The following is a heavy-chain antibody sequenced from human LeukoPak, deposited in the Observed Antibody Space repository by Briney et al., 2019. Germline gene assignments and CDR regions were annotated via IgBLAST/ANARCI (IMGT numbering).Heavy chain of an antibody. J-gene: IGHJ4*02. D-gene: IGHD1-20*01. CDR2: ISYDGSNK. Sequence: GRSLRLSCAASGFTFSSYAMHWVRQAPGKGLEWVAVISYDGSNKYYADSVKGRFTIFRDNSKNTLYLQMNSLRAEDTAVYYCAREVYPHMYYFDYWGQGTLVTVSS. CDR1: GFTFSSYA. CDR3: AREVYPHMYYFDY. V-gene: IGHV3-30-3*01.